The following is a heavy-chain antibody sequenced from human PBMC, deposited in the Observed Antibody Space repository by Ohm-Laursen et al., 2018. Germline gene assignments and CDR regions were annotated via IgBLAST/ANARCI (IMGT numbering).Heavy chain of an antibody. D-gene: IGHD4/OR15-4a*01. CDR1: GGSISSYY. CDR3: ARTQANYYYFDY. Sequence: GTLSLTCTVSGGSISSYYWSWIRQPAREGLEWIGRIYSSGSTDYNPSLKSRVTLSVDTSKNQFSLKLTSVAAADTAVYYCARTQANYYYFDYWGQGALVTVSS. CDR2: IYSSGST. V-gene: IGHV4-4*07. J-gene: IGHJ4*02.